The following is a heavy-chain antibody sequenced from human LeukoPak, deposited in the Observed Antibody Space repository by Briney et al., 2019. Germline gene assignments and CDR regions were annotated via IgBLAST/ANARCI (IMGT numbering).Heavy chain of an antibody. CDR1: GFTFSSYA. Sequence: GGSLRLSCAASGFTFSSYAMSWVRQAPGKGLEWVSAISGSGGSTDSADSVRGRFTISRDNSKNTLYLQMNSLRAEDTAVYYCARRGLRPDYYYMDVWGKGTTVTVSS. V-gene: IGHV3-23*01. CDR3: ARRGLRPDYYYMDV. D-gene: IGHD3-3*01. J-gene: IGHJ6*03. CDR2: ISGSGGST.